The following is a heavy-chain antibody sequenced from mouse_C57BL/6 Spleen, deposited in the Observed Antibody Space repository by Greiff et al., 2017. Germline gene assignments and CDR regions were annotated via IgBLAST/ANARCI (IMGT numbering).Heavy chain of an antibody. CDR1: GFTFSDYY. Sequence: EVLLVESGGGLVQPGGSLKLSCAASGFTFSDYYMYWVRQTPEQRLEWVGYISHGGGSTYYPDTVKGRFTISRDNAANTLYLQMSRLTSEDTAVYYCAGFCDYDAAWFADWGQGTLVTVSA. J-gene: IGHJ3*01. CDR3: AGFCDYDAAWFAD. CDR2: ISHGGGST. V-gene: IGHV5-12*01. D-gene: IGHD2-4*01.